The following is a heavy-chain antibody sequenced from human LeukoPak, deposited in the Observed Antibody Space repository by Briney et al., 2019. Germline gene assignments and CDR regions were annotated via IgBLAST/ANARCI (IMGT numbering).Heavy chain of an antibody. CDR1: AFSVTSSYY. CDR3: ARERPTIVRRVQTPFDY. Sequence: TSSETLSLTCVVSAFSVTSSYYWGWIRQPPGKGLEWIGSVYHSGDTYYNPSLEGRVAMSVDTSKNQLSLKLSSVTAADTAVYYCARERPTIVRRVQTPFDYWGQGTLVTVSS. J-gene: IGHJ4*02. D-gene: IGHD3-10*01. V-gene: IGHV4-38-2*02. CDR2: VYHSGDT.